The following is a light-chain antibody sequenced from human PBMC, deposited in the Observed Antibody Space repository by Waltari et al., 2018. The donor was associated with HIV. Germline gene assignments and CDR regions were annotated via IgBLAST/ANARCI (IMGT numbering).Light chain of an antibody. J-gene: IGKJ4*01. V-gene: IGKV4-1*01. CDR3: HQYFNTPLT. CDR2: WAS. CDR1: QSVFYSSNSKDY. Sequence: IVMTQSPDSLSVSLGGRATINCTSRQSVFYSSNSKDYLAWYQVRPGQPPNLLIYWASTREAGVPDRVSGSGSGTNFTRTITSLQAEDVATYYCHQYFNTPLTFGGGTTVEI.